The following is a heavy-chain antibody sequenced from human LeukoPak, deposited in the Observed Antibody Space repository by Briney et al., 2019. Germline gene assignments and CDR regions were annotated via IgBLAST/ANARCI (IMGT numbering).Heavy chain of an antibody. Sequence: GGSLRLPCAASGFTFSSYSMTWVRQAPGKGLEWVSSISSSSSYIYYADSVKGRFTISRDNAKNSLYLQMNSLRAEDTAVYYCARDGGYDPFGYWGQGTLVTVSS. V-gene: IGHV3-21*01. CDR2: ISSSSSYI. CDR3: ARDGGYDPFGY. D-gene: IGHD1-1*01. J-gene: IGHJ4*02. CDR1: GFTFSSYS.